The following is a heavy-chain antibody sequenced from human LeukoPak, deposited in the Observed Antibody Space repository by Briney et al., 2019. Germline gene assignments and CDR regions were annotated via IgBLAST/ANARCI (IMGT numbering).Heavy chain of an antibody. Sequence: GGSLRLSSAASGFTFSTYGMHWVRQAPGKGLEWVSFIRYVGINKYYADSVKGRFTISRDNAKNMMFLQMDSLRTEDTALYYCTRNNWGIDYWGQGTLVTVSS. V-gene: IGHV3-30*02. CDR1: GFTFSTYG. J-gene: IGHJ4*02. D-gene: IGHD7-27*01. CDR3: TRNNWGIDY. CDR2: IRYVGINK.